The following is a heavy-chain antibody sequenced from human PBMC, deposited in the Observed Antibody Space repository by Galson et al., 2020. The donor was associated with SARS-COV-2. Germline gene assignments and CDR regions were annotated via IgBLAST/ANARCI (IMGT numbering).Heavy chain of an antibody. CDR1: GYTFTSYA. D-gene: IGHD3-10*01. Sequence: GESLKISCKTSGYTFTSYALNWVRQAPGQGLEWMGWISAYSGETNSAQKFQGRVTMTTDTSTRTGYMELRSLRSDDTAVYYCARDIYYGSGVFDYWGQGTPVTIFS. CDR3: ARDIYYGSGVFDY. J-gene: IGHJ4*02. CDR2: ISAYSGET. V-gene: IGHV1-18*01.